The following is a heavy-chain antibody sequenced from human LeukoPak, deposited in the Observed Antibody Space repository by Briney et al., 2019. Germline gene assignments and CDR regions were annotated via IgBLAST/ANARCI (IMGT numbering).Heavy chain of an antibody. CDR1: GFKFSSYW. D-gene: IGHD5-24*01. J-gene: IGHJ4*01. CDR2: INTNGDSA. V-gene: IGHV3-74*01. Sequence: GGSLRLSCAVSGFKFSSYWMDWVRQVPGKGLVWVAHINTNGDSANYADSVKGRFTISRDNAKSTLSLQMNSLRAEDTAIYYCVRDNAYTFDYWGQGTLVTVSS. CDR3: VRDNAYTFDY.